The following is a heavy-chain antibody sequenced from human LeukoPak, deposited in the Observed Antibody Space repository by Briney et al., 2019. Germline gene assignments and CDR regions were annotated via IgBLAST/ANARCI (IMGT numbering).Heavy chain of an antibody. J-gene: IGHJ6*03. CDR2: IYYSGST. D-gene: IGHD3-3*01. CDR1: GGSISSGGYY. Sequence: SETLSLTCTVSGGSISSGGYYWSWIRQHPGKGLEWIGYIYYSGSTHYNPSLKSRVTISVDTSKNQFSLKLSSVTAADTAVYYCARGTVSYLEWLLTHYYYYYMDVWGKGTTVTVSS. CDR3: ARGTVSYLEWLLTHYYYYYMDV. V-gene: IGHV4-31*03.